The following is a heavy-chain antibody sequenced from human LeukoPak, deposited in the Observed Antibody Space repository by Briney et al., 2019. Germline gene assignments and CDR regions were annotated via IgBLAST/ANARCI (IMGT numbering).Heavy chain of an antibody. CDR2: INQDGSEI. CDR3: ARDWVRSSCTD. V-gene: IGHV3-7*01. J-gene: IGHJ4*02. Sequence: PGGSLRLSCSASGLTFSSYWMSWVRQAPGKGLEWVANINQDGSEIYYVDSVKGRFTISRDNAKNSLHLQMNSLRADDTAVYYCARDWVRSSCTDWGQGTLVTVSS. D-gene: IGHD6-13*01. CDR1: GLTFSSYW.